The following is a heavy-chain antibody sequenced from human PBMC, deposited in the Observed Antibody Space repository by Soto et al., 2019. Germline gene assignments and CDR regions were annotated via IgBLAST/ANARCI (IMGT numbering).Heavy chain of an antibody. CDR1: TFTFSRYN. V-gene: IGHV3-21*02. CDR3: ARDSSGSWSQYNVRWAFDI. J-gene: IGHJ3*02. CDR2: ISTSSSYI. Sequence: EVELMESGGGLVKPGGSLRLSCTASTFTFSRYNINWVRQAPGKGLEWVSSISTSSSYIYYADSVRGRFTVSRDNAKNSLYLQRKGLRAEDTSVYYCARDSSGSWSQYNVRWAFDIWGQGTTVTFSS. D-gene: IGHD3-10*01.